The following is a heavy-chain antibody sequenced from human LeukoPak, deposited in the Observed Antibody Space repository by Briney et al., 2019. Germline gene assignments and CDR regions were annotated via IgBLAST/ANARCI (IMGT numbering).Heavy chain of an antibody. Sequence: GGSLRLSCAASGFTFSSYAMSWVRQAPGKGLEWASAISGSGGSTYYADSVKGRFTISRDNSKNTLYLQMNSLRAEDTAVYYCAKGDYDILTGYYNSYYFDYWGQGTLVTVSS. J-gene: IGHJ4*02. CDR2: ISGSGGST. CDR3: AKGDYDILTGYYNSYYFDY. D-gene: IGHD3-9*01. CDR1: GFTFSSYA. V-gene: IGHV3-23*01.